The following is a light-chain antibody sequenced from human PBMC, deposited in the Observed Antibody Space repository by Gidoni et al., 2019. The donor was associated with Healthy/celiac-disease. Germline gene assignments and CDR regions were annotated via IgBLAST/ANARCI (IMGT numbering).Light chain of an antibody. J-gene: IGLJ3*02. Sequence: QSVLTQPPSASGTPGQRVTISCSGRSSHIGSNTVNWYQQLPGTAPKLLIYSNNQRPSGVPDRFSGSKSGTSASLASSGLQSEDEADYYCAAWDDSLNVWVFGGGTKLTVL. CDR1: SSHIGSNT. CDR3: AAWDDSLNVWV. CDR2: SNN. V-gene: IGLV1-44*01.